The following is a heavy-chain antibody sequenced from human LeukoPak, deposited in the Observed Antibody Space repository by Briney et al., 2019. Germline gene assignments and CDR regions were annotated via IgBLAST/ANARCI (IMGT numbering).Heavy chain of an antibody. Sequence: GGSLRLSCAASGFTFSSYAMSWVRQAPGKGLEWVSAISGSGGSTYYADSVKGRFTISRDNSKNTLYLQMNSLRAEDTAVYYCAKDSYYDSREAGYFDYWGQGTLVTVSS. V-gene: IGHV3-23*01. D-gene: IGHD3-22*01. CDR3: AKDSYYDSREAGYFDY. J-gene: IGHJ4*02. CDR1: GFTFSSYA. CDR2: ISGSGGST.